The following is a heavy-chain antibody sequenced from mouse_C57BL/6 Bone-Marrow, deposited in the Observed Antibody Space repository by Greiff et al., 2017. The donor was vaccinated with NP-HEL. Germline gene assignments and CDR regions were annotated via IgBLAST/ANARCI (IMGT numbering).Heavy chain of an antibody. CDR1: GFSLTSYG. CDR3: AKRGGNYVLDAMDY. V-gene: IGHV2-3*01. CDR2: IWGDGST. Sequence: VKLQESGPGLVAPSQSLSITCTVSGFSLTSYGVSWVRQPPGKGLEWLGVIWGDGSTNYHSALISRLSISKDNSKSQVFLKLNSLQTDDTATYYCAKRGGNYVLDAMDYWGQGTSVTVSS. J-gene: IGHJ4*01. D-gene: IGHD2-1*01.